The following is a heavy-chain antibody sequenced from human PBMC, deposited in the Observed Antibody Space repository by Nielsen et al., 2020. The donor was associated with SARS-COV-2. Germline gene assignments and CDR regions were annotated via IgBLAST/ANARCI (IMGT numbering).Heavy chain of an antibody. D-gene: IGHD3-22*01. V-gene: IGHV1-18*01. CDR2: IGAYNGNT. J-gene: IGHJ4*02. Sequence: WVRQAPGQGLEWMGWIGAYNGNTNYAQKLQGRVTVTEDTSTDTGYMELSSLTSEDTAFYYCTTSGPIYYYDSGGYFRFDYWGQGSVVTVSS. CDR3: TTSGPIYYYDSGGYFRFDY.